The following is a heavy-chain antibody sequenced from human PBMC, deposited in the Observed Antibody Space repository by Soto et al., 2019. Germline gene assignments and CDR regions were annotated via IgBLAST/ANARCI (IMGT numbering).Heavy chain of an antibody. J-gene: IGHJ4*02. CDR3: ARAMANYCAH. D-gene: IGHD2-8*01. V-gene: IGHV4-31*03. CDR1: GGSVSSDDYS. Sequence: QVQLQESGPGLVKPSQTLSVTCTVSGGSVSSDDYSWSWIRQHPGKGLEWIGYIRDSGSTYYNPSLEGRVTISVDTSKNQFSLRLRSVSAADTAVYYCARAMANYCAHWGQGTLVTASS. CDR2: IRDSGST.